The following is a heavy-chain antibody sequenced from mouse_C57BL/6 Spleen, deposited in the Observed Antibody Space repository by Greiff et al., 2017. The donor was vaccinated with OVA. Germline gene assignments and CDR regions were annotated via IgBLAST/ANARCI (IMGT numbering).Heavy chain of an antibody. Sequence: QVQLQQPGAELVMPGASVKLSCKASGYTFTSYWMHWVKQRPGQGLEWIGEIDPSDSYTNYNQKFKGKSTLTVDKSSSTAYMQLSSLTSEDSAVYYCARRERDYLDYWGQGTTLTVSS. CDR3: ARRERDYLDY. CDR2: IDPSDSYT. CDR1: GYTFTSYW. J-gene: IGHJ2*01. V-gene: IGHV1-69*01.